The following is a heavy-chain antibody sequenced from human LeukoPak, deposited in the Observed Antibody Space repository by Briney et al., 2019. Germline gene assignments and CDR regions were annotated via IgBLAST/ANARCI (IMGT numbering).Heavy chain of an antibody. CDR2: IYSDGRI. D-gene: IGHD1-26*01. CDR3: ARELREHGVFDI. J-gene: IGHJ3*02. Sequence: GGSLRLSCAAFGFTVSSNYMSWVRQAPGKGLEWVSEIYSDGRIYYAASVKGRFSISRDNSKNTVNLQMNSLRGDDTAVYYCARELREHGVFDIWGQGTMVTVSS. CDR1: GFTVSSNY. V-gene: IGHV3-53*01.